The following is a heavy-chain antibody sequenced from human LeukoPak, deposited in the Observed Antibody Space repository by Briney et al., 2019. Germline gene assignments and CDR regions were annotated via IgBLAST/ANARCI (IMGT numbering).Heavy chain of an antibody. CDR3: ASFYDSTGRDY. V-gene: IGHV3-48*03. CDR1: GFTFGGYE. J-gene: IGHJ4*02. D-gene: IGHD3-22*01. CDR2: ISSSGSTI. Sequence: PGGSLRLSCAASGFTFGGYEMNWVRQAPGKGLEWVSYISSSGSTINYADSVKGRFTISRDNAKNSLYLQMSSLRAEDTAVYYCASFYDSTGRDYWDQGTLVTVSS.